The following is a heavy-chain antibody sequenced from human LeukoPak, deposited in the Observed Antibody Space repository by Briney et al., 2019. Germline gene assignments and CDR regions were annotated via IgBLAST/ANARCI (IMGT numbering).Heavy chain of an antibody. CDR1: GGTFSSYA. CDR3: AMPLGYCSSTSCSTPFDY. J-gene: IGHJ4*02. D-gene: IGHD2-2*01. Sequence: ASVTVSCKASGGTFSSYAISWVRQAPGQGLEWMGRIIPILGIANYAQKFQGRVTITADKSTSTAHMELSSLRSEDTAVYYCAMPLGYCSSTSCSTPFDYWGQGTLVTVSS. V-gene: IGHV1-69*04. CDR2: IIPILGIA.